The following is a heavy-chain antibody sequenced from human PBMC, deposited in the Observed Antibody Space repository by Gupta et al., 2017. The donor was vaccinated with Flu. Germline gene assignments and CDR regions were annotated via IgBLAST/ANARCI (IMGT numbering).Heavy chain of an antibody. J-gene: IGHJ4*02. V-gene: IGHV3-9*01. D-gene: IGHD1-20*01. Sequence: QAPGKGLEWVSSINWNSGNIGYADSVKGRFTISRDNAKNSLYLQMISLRAEDTAFYYCAKGEAYSITNPAFDYWGQGTLVTVSS. CDR2: INWNSGNI. CDR3: AKGEAYSITNPAFDY.